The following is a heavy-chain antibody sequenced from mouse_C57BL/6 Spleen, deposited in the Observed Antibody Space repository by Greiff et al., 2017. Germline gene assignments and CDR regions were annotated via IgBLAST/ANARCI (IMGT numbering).Heavy chain of an antibody. J-gene: IGHJ2*01. CDR3: ARGGPYDSYYFDY. Sequence: QVQLQQSGAELVRPGTSVKVSCKASGYSFTNYLLVWVKQRPGQSLEWIGVINPGSGGTNYNEKFKCKATLTADKSSSPAYMQLSSLTSEDSAVYFCARGGPYDSYYFDYWGQGTTLTVSS. D-gene: IGHD2-4*01. CDR1: GYSFTNYL. V-gene: IGHV1-54*01. CDR2: INPGSGGT.